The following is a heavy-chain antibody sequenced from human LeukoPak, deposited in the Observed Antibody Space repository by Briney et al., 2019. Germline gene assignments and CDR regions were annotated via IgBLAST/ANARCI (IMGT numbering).Heavy chain of an antibody. J-gene: IGHJ4*02. V-gene: IGHV4-39*02. CDR2: ISYSGST. CDR3: ARGLGASGWYSLDS. D-gene: IGHD6-19*01. Sequence: NASETLSLTCSVSGGSITSNTYYWGWIRQPPGKGLEWIGSISYSGSTHNNPSLKSRVSILVDASKNHFSLKLTSVTAADTAVYYCARGLGASGWYSLDSWGQGTLVTVSA. CDR1: GGSITSNTYY.